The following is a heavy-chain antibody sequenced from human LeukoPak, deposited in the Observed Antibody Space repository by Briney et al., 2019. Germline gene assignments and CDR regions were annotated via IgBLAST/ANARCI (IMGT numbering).Heavy chain of an antibody. V-gene: IGHV3-15*01. J-gene: IGHJ4*02. CDR1: GFTFSNAW. CDR3: TTIPFSDSSGKTNDY. CDR2: IKSKTDGGTT. D-gene: IGHD3-22*01. Sequence: AGSLRLSCAASGFTFSNAWMSWVRQAPGKGLEWVGRIKSKTDGGTTDYAAPVKGRFTISRDDSKNTLYLQMNSLKTEDTAVYYCTTIPFSDSSGKTNDYWGQGTLVTVSS.